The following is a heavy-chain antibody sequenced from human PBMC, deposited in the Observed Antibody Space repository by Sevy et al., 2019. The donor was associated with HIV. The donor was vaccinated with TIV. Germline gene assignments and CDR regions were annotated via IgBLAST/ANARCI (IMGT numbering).Heavy chain of an antibody. CDR1: GDSVSSNSAA. CDR2: TYYRSKWYN. J-gene: IGHJ4*02. CDR3: ARNPPYCSSTSCHFDY. V-gene: IGHV6-1*01. D-gene: IGHD2-2*01. Sequence: SQTLSLTCAISGDSVSSNSAAWNWIRQSPSRGLEWLGRTYYRSKWYNDYAVSVKSRITINPDPSKNQFSLQLNSVTPEDTAVYYCARNPPYCSSTSCHFDYWGQGTLVTVSS.